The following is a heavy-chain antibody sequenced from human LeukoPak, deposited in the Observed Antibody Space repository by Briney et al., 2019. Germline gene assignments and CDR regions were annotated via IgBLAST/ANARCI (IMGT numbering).Heavy chain of an antibody. Sequence: GGSLRLSCAASGFTFSSYAMSWVRQAPGKGLEWVSAISGSGGSTYYADSVKGRFTISRDNSKNTLYLQMNSLRAEDTAVYYCAKIEVTGYYFPDGMGVWGQGTTVTVSS. CDR1: GFTFSSYA. J-gene: IGHJ6*02. V-gene: IGHV3-23*01. D-gene: IGHD3-9*01. CDR2: ISGSGGST. CDR3: AKIEVTGYYFPDGMGV.